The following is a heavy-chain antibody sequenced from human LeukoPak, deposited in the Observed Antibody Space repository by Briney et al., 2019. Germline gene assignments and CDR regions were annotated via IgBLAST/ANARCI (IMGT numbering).Heavy chain of an antibody. V-gene: IGHV4-59*08. CDR1: GGSFSGYY. D-gene: IGHD3-22*01. CDR3: ARHDDSSGRDY. CDR2: IYYSGST. Sequence: SETLSPTCAVYGGSFSGYYWSWIRQPPGKGLEWIGYIYYSGSTNYNPSLKSRVTISVDTSKNQFSLKLSSVTAADTAVYYCARHDDSSGRDYWGQGTLVTVSS. J-gene: IGHJ4*02.